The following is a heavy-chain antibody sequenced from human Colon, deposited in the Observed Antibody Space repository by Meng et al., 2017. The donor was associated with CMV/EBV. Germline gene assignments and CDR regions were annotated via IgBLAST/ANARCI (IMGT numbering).Heavy chain of an antibody. J-gene: IGHJ4*02. V-gene: IGHV4-34*02. CDR3: ATGSSQAWELLHY. CDR2: IYHSQL. CDR1: GGSFSNYF. D-gene: IGHD1-26*01. Sequence: QWPLPQWGAGLLKPSVTLSLTGTVYGGSFSNYFWTWIRQPPGKGLEWIGEIYHSQLNYNPSLKSRVTISRDTSKNQFSLKLSSVTAADTAVYYCATGSSQAWELLHYWGQGTLVTVSS.